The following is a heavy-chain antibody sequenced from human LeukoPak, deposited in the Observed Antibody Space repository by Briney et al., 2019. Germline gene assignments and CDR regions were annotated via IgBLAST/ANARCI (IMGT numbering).Heavy chain of an antibody. D-gene: IGHD6-13*01. V-gene: IGHV3-7*01. J-gene: IGHJ4*01. CDR2: IRQDGGEK. CDR1: GFTFSSYW. CDR3: ARDGTAAGLYFDL. Sequence: GGSLRLSCAVSGFTFSSYWMNWVRQAPGKGLEWVASIRQDGGEKSYVDSVKGRSTISRDNTKNSLYLQMSSLRAEDTAVYYCARDGTAAGLYFDLWGQGTLVTVSS.